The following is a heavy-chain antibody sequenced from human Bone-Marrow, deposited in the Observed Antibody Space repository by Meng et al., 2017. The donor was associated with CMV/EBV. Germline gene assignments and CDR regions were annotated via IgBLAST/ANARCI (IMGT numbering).Heavy chain of an antibody. CDR3: ARSPTRYCSSTTCYVANWLDP. Sequence: TNYDIDWVRQASGQGLEWMGWMNPNSGNTGYAQKFQGRVTMTRNTSISTAYMELSSLRSEDTAVYYCARSPTRYCSSTTCYVANWLDPWGQGTLVTVSS. J-gene: IGHJ5*02. V-gene: IGHV1-8*01. CDR2: MNPNSGNT. CDR1: TNYD. D-gene: IGHD2-2*01.